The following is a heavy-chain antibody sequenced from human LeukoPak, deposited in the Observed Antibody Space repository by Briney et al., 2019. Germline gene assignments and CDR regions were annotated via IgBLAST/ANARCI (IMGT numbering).Heavy chain of an antibody. CDR1: GFTFRSHW. CDR3: ANPQLFMTTVTTRGGY. Sequence: GGSLRLSCAASGFTFRSHWMHWVRQAPGKGLVWVSRSYSDGSSTNYADSVKGRFTISRDNSKNTLYLQMNSLRAEDTAVYYCANPQLFMTTVTTRGGYWGQGTLVTVSS. J-gene: IGHJ4*02. V-gene: IGHV3-74*01. CDR2: SYSDGSST. D-gene: IGHD4-17*01.